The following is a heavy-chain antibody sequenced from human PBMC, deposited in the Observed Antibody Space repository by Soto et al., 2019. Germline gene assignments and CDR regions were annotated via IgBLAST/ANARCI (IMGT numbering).Heavy chain of an antibody. CDR2: MNPNSGNT. CDR3: ATLLIVADNWFDP. J-gene: IGHJ5*02. Sequence: QVQLVQSGAEVKKPGASVKVSCKASGYTFTSYDINWVRQATGQGLEWMGWMNPNSGNTGYAQKLQGRVTMTRNTSISTAYMELSSLRSEDTAVYYCATLLIVADNWFDPWGQGTLVTVSS. D-gene: IGHD5-12*01. V-gene: IGHV1-8*01. CDR1: GYTFTSYD.